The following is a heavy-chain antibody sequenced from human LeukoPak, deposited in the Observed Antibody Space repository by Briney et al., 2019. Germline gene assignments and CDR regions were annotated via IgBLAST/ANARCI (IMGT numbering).Heavy chain of an antibody. V-gene: IGHV1-8*01. CDR1: GYTFTIYD. Sequence: ASVNVSCKASGYTFTIYDIYWVRQATGQGLEWMGWMNPNSGNTGYSQKFQGRGTMNKNPSLSTAYMELSSLSTKDTAVYYCARFFPAPAYYDFWSGYAGYYFDYWGQGTLVTVSS. J-gene: IGHJ4*02. CDR3: ARFFPAPAYYDFWSGYAGYYFDY. CDR2: MNPNSGNT. D-gene: IGHD3-3*01.